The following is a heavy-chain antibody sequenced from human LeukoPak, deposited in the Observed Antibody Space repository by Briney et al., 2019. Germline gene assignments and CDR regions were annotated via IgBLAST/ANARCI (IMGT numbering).Heavy chain of an antibody. J-gene: IGHJ4*02. CDR2: ISRRGGST. Sequence: GGSLRLSCAASELHAMTWVRQGPGKGLEWVSAISRRGGSTYYADSVKGRFTISRDKSNNTLYLQMNSLRPEDTAVYYCAKQPGSVVDSSGSLSRHWGQGTLVTVSS. V-gene: IGHV3-23*01. D-gene: IGHD3-22*01. CDR3: AKQPGSVVDSSGSLSRH. CDR1: ELHA.